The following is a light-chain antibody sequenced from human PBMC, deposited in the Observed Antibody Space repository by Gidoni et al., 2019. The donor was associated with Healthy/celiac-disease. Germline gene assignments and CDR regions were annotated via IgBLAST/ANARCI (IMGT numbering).Light chain of an antibody. J-gene: IGKJ4*01. V-gene: IGKV3-20*01. CDR1: QSVSSSY. CDR2: GAS. Sequence: TQSPGTLSLSPGERATLSCRASQSVSSSYLAWYQQKPGQAPRLLIYGASSRATGIPDRFSGSGSGTDFTLTISRLEPEDLAVYYCQQYGSPFGGGTKVEIK. CDR3: QQYGSP.